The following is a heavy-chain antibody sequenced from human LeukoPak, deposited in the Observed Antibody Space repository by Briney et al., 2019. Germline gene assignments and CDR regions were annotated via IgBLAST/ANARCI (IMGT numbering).Heavy chain of an antibody. D-gene: IGHD3-22*01. Sequence: ASVKVSCKASGYTFTSNGISWVRQAPGQGLEWMGWISVYHGNTNYEQKLQGRVTMTTDTSTSTAYMELRSLRSDDTAVYYCASLKNSYDSSGYLVTDAFDIWGQGTMVTVSS. CDR2: ISVYHGNT. CDR1: GYTFTSNG. V-gene: IGHV1-18*01. J-gene: IGHJ3*02. CDR3: ASLKNSYDSSGYLVTDAFDI.